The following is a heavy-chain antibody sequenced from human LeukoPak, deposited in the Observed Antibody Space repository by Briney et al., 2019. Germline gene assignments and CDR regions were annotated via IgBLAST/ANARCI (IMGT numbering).Heavy chain of an antibody. D-gene: IGHD1-26*01. V-gene: IGHV3-30*02. CDR2: IRYDGSNK. J-gene: IGHJ4*02. CDR1: GFTFSSYG. Sequence: GGSLRLSCAASGFTFSSYGMHWVRQAPGKGLEWVAFIRYDGSNKYYADSVKGRFTISRDNSKNTLYLQMNSLRAEDTAVYYCAKDLELLHNFDYWGQGTLVTVSS. CDR3: AKDLELLHNFDY.